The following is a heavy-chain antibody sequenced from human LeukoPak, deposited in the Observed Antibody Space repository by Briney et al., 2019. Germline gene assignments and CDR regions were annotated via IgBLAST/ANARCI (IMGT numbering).Heavy chain of an antibody. V-gene: IGHV3-21*01. CDR1: GFTFSSYG. D-gene: IGHD3-16*01. CDR3: AREFITFGDRGGAFDI. J-gene: IGHJ3*02. CDR2: ISSSSSYI. Sequence: GGSLRLSCAASGFTFSSYGMSWVRQAPGKGLEWVSSISSSSSYIYYADSVKGRFTISRDNAKNSLYLQMNSLRAEDTAVYYCAREFITFGDRGGAFDIWGQGTMVTVSS.